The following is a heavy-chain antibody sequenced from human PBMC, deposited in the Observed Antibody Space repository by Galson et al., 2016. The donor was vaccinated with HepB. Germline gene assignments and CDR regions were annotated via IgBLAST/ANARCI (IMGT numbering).Heavy chain of an antibody. J-gene: IGHJ6*03. CDR1: GYIFTSSG. D-gene: IGHD1-26*01. Sequence: SVKVSCKASGYIFTSSGISWMRQAPGQGLAWVGWSNLYDGTINYARKFQGRVSLTTDTSTSTAYMELRSLRFDDTAVYYCARDWDFNMDVWGKGTTVTVSS. V-gene: IGHV1-18*04. CDR2: SNLYDGTI. CDR3: ARDWDFNMDV.